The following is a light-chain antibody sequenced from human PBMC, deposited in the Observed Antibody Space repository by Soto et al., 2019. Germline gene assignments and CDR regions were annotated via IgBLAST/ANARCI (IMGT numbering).Light chain of an antibody. Sequence: EIVLTQSPATLSLSPGETATLSCRASQIVSSYLAWYQQKPGQAPRLLIYDASNRATGIPARFSGSGSGTDFTLTISSLEPEDFAVYYCHQRGSWPRGTFGQGTKVEIK. CDR3: HQRGSWPRGT. CDR1: QIVSSY. V-gene: IGKV3-11*01. CDR2: DAS. J-gene: IGKJ1*01.